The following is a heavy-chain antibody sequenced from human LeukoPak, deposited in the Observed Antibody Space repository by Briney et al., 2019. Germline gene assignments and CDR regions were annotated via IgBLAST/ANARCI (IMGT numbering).Heavy chain of an antibody. V-gene: IGHV4-4*07. CDR1: GGSISSYY. J-gene: IGHJ4*02. Sequence: SETLSLTCTVSGGSISSYYWSWIRQPAGKGLEWIGRIYTSGSTNYNPSLKSRVTMSVDTSKNQFSLKLSSVTAADTAVYYCASEPYYYDSSGYRDYWGQGTLVTVSS. D-gene: IGHD3-22*01. CDR2: IYTSGST. CDR3: ASEPYYYDSSGYRDY.